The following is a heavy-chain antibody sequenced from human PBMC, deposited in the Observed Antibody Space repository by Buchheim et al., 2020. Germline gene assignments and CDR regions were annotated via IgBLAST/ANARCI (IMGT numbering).Heavy chain of an antibody. D-gene: IGHD3-9*01. V-gene: IGHV1-69*01. CDR1: GGTFSSYA. J-gene: IGHJ4*02. CDR2: IIPIFGTA. Sequence: QVQLVQSGAEVKKPGSSVKVSCKASGGTFSSYAISWVRQAPGQGLEWMGGIIPIFGTANYAQKFQGRVTITADESTSTAYMELSSLRSEDTAVYYCARDRLHRNYDILTGYTNPLDYWGQGTL. CDR3: ARDRLHRNYDILTGYTNPLDY.